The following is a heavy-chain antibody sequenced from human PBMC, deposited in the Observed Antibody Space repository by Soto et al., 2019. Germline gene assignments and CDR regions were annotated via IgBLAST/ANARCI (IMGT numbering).Heavy chain of an antibody. D-gene: IGHD3-22*01. CDR1: GYTFTGYY. CDR2: INPNSGGT. J-gene: IGHJ1*01. CDR3: AREPPYYYDSSGYNAEYFQH. Sequence: ASVKVSCKASGYTFTGYYMHWVRQAPGQGLEWMGWINPNSGGTNYAQKFRGRVTMTRDTSISTAYMELSRLRSDDTAVYYCAREPPYYYDSSGYNAEYFQHWGQGTLVTVSS. V-gene: IGHV1-2*02.